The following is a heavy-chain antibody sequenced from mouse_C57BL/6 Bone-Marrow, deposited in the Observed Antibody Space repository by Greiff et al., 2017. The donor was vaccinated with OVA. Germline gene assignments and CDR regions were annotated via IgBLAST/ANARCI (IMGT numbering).Heavy chain of an antibody. D-gene: IGHD2-5*01. CDR1: GFNIKDYY. J-gene: IGHJ4*01. V-gene: IGHV14-4*01. Sequence: VQLQQSGAELVRPGASVKLSCTASGFNIKDYYMHWVKQRPEQGLEWIGWIDPENGDTEYASKFQGKATITADTSSNTAYLQLSSLTSEDTAVYYCTTVYYSNYYAMDYWGQGTSVTVSS. CDR3: TTVYYSNYYAMDY. CDR2: IDPENGDT.